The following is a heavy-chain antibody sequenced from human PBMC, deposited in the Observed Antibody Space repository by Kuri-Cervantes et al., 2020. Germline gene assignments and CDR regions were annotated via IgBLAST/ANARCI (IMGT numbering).Heavy chain of an antibody. CDR3: ATMNGYSSSWKAFDI. CDR2: MNPNSGNT. Sequence: ASVKVSCKASGYTFTSYDVNWVRQATGQGLEWMGWMNPNSGNTGYAQKFQGRVTMTEDTSTDTAYMELSSLRSEDTAVYYCATMNGYSSSWKAFDIWGQGTMVTVSS. J-gene: IGHJ3*02. CDR1: GYTFTSYD. D-gene: IGHD6-13*01. V-gene: IGHV1-8*01.